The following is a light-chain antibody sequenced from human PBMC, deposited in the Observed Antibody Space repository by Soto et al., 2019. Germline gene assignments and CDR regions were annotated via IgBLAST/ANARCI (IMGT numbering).Light chain of an antibody. CDR1: QSVSSNY. J-gene: IGKJ2*02. V-gene: IGKV3-20*01. CDR3: QHYASSPRT. Sequence: EIVLTQSPGTLSLSPGEKATLSCRASQSVSSNYLAWYQQKGGQAPRLLISGASSRTTDIPDRFSGSGFGTDFTLNISRLEPEDFAVYFCQHYASSPRTFGQGTKLEIK. CDR2: GAS.